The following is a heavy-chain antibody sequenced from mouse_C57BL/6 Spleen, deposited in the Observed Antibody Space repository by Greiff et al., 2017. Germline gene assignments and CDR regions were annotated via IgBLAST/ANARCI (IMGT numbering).Heavy chain of an antibody. Sequence: EVKLLESGGGLVQPGGSMKLSCVASGFTFSNYWMYWVRQSPEKGLEWIAQIRLKSDNYATQYAESVKGRFTISSDDSKRSVYLQMNYLRAETTGIYYCTETPYDDGVDWYFDVWGTGTTVTVSS. D-gene: IGHD2-4*01. J-gene: IGHJ1*03. CDR3: TETPYDDGVDWYFDV. CDR2: IRLKSDNYAT. CDR1: GFTFSNYW. V-gene: IGHV6-3*01.